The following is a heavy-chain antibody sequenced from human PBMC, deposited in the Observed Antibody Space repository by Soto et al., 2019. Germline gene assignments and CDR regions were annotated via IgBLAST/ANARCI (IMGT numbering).Heavy chain of an antibody. D-gene: IGHD3-22*01. CDR2: IYYSGST. Sequence: PSETLSLTCTVSGGSISSSSYYWGWIRQPPGKGLEWIGSIYYSGSTYYNPSLKSRVTISVDTSKNQFSLKLSSVTAADTAVYYCARGYRTRITMIVVVMEPRRYFDYWGQGTLVTVS. CDR1: GGSISSSSYY. CDR3: ARGYRTRITMIVVVMEPRRYFDY. J-gene: IGHJ4*02. V-gene: IGHV4-39*01.